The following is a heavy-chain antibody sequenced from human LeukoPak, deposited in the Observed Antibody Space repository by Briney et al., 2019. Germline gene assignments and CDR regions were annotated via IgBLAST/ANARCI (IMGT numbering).Heavy chain of an antibody. CDR2: IYYSGST. V-gene: IGHV4-30-4*02. CDR1: GGSISSGDYY. J-gene: IGHJ2*01. D-gene: IGHD3-16*01. Sequence: SETLSLTCTVSGGSISSGDYYWSWIRQPPGKGLEWIGYIYYSGSTYYNPSLKSRVTISVDTSKNQFSLKLSSVTAADAAVYYCARDRWTFGTSSIWYFDLWGRGTLITVSS. CDR3: ARDRWTFGTSSIWYFDL.